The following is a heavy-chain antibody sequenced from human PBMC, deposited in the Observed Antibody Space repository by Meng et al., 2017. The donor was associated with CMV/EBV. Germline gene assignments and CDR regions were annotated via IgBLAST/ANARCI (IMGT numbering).Heavy chain of an antibody. CDR2: INWNGGST. J-gene: IGHJ5*02. CDR3: AKAYSSSWRAWFDP. Sequence: GGSLRLSCAASGFTFDDYGMSWVRQAPGKGLEWVSGINWNGGSTGYADSVKSRFTISRDNAKNSLYLQMNSLRAEDTALYYCAKAYSSSWRAWFDPWGQGTLVTVSS. CDR1: GFTFDDYG. D-gene: IGHD6-13*01. V-gene: IGHV3-20*04.